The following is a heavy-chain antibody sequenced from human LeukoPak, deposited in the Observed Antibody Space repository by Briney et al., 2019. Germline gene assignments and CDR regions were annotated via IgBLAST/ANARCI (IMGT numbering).Heavy chain of an antibody. CDR1: GFTFSSYA. J-gene: IGHJ6*03. CDR3: ASGPPSSSPYYYYYYMDV. CDR2: ISYDGSKK. V-gene: IGHV3-30*01. D-gene: IGHD6-6*01. Sequence: PGGSLRLSCAASGFTFSSYAIYWVRQAPGKGLEWVAVISYDGSKKYYADSVKGRFTISRDNSKNTLYLQMNSLRAEDTAVYYCASGPPSSSPYYYYYYMDVWGKGTTVTVSS.